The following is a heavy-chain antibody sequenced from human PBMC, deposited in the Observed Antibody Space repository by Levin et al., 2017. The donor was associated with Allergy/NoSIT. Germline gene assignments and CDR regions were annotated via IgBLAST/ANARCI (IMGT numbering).Heavy chain of an antibody. J-gene: IGHJ5*02. CDR3: ARDTTVGGEA. Sequence: GGSLRLSCAASGFTFSDYWMTWVRQPPGKGREWVANINQDGTQKHHADSVKGRFTISRDNAENSLFLQMNYLGTDDTAVYFCARDTTVGGEAWGQGTLVTVSS. CDR1: GFTFSDYW. D-gene: IGHD4-11*01. V-gene: IGHV3-7*03. CDR2: INQDGTQK.